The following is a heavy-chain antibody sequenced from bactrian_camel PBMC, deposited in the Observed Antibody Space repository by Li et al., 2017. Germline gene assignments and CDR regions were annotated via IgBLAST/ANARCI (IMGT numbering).Heavy chain of an antibody. CDR1: GYAYSSYC. Sequence: HVQLVESGGGSVQAGGSLRLSCAASGYAYSSYCMGWFRQAPGKEREWVACLYTRSSPTHYADSVKGRFTVSQDNAKNTMYLEMNNVQAEDTAMYYCAADRSIKCAAVLRGTWSGEGDFAYWGQGTQVTVS. CDR3: AADRSIKCAAVLRGTWSGEGDFAY. V-gene: IGHV3S1*01. D-gene: IGHD2*01. J-gene: IGHJ6*01. CDR2: LYTRSSPT.